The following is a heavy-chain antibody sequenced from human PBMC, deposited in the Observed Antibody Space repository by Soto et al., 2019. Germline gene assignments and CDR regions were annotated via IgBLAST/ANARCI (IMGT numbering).Heavy chain of an antibody. CDR3: ARRGYYAISAFDI. J-gene: IGHJ3*02. V-gene: IGHV4-39*01. CDR2: IYYSGST. D-gene: IGHD2-8*01. Sequence: QLQLQESGPGLVKPSETLSLTCTVSGGSISSSSYYWGWIRQPPGKGLEWIGSIYYSGSTYYNPFLKSRVTVSVDTSKNQFSLKLSSVTAADTAVYYCARRGYYAISAFDIWGQGTMVTVSS. CDR1: GGSISSSSYY.